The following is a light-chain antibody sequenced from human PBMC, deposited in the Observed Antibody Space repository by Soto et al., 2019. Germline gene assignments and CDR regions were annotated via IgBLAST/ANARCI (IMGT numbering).Light chain of an antibody. V-gene: IGLV3-21*04. J-gene: IGLJ2*01. CDR2: YDS. Sequence: SYELTQPPSVSVAPGKTARITCGGNNIGSKSVHWYQQKPGQAPVLVIYYDSDRPSGIPERFSGSNSGNTATLTISMVEAGDEADYYCQVWDSSSDHPGVFGGWAKLTVL. CDR1: NIGSKS. CDR3: QVWDSSSDHPGV.